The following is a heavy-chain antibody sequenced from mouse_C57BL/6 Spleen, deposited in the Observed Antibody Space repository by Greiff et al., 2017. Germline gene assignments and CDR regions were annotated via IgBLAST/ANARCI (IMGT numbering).Heavy chain of an antibody. Sequence: QVQLQQSGAELARPGASVKMSCKASGYTFTSYTMHWVKQRPGQGLEWIGYINPSSGYTKYNQKFKDKATLTADKSSSTAYMQLSSLTSEDSAVYYCARSSPYCGSSPYFFDYWGQGTTLTVSS. CDR3: ARSSPYCGSSPYFFDY. CDR2: INPSSGYT. J-gene: IGHJ2*01. V-gene: IGHV1-4*01. D-gene: IGHD1-1*01. CDR1: GYTFTSYT.